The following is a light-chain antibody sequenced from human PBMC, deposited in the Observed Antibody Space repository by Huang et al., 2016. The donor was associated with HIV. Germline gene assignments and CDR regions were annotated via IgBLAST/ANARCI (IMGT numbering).Light chain of an antibody. CDR1: QSLLHSHGYNY. CDR3: MQALQTPRT. Sequence: IVITQSPLSLPVTPGEPASISCRSSQSLLHSHGYNYLDWYLQKPGQAPQLLISLSANRASGVPDRFSGSGSVTDFTLKISRVEAEDVGVYFCMQALQTPRTFGQGTRLEIK. V-gene: IGKV2-28*01. CDR2: LSA. J-gene: IGKJ5*01.